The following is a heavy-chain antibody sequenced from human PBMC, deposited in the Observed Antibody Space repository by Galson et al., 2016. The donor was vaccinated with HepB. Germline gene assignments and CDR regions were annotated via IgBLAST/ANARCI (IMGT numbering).Heavy chain of an antibody. Sequence: SLRLSCAASGFTISNFYISWVRQAPGKGLEWVSAISGSGGITYDADSVKGRFTISRDNSKNTLFLRMNSLRAEDTAVYYCVVDQGLGQIMVRGAPPAWGQGSLVTVSS. D-gene: IGHD3-10*01. J-gene: IGHJ4*02. CDR3: VVDQGLGQIMVRGAPPA. V-gene: IGHV3-23*01. CDR1: GFTISNFY. CDR2: ISGSGGIT.